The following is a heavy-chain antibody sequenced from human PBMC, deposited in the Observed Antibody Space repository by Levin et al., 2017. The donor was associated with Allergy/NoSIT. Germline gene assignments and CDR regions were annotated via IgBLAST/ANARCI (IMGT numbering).Heavy chain of an antibody. J-gene: IGHJ4*02. V-gene: IGHV3-30*03. CDR3: ARDRGGSYLDY. CDR1: GFTFSSYG. D-gene: IGHD1-26*01. Sequence: GGSLRISCAASGFTFSSYGMHWVRQAPGKGLEWVAVISWDGNNENYADSVKGRFTISRDNSKKTLYLQMNSLRPEDTAVYYCARDRGGSYLDYWGQGTLVTVSS. CDR2: ISWDGNNE.